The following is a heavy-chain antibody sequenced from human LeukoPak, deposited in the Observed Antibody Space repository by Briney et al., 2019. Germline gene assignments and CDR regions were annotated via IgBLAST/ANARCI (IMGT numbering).Heavy chain of an antibody. D-gene: IGHD3-9*01. CDR3: AKGRLVPDY. CDR1: GFTFSSYA. Sequence: GGSLRLSCAASGFTFSSYAMSWVRQAPGKGLEWVATISGSDGRTYYADSVRGRFTISRDNSKNTLYLQMNSLRAEDAAVYYCAKGRLVPDYWGQGILVTVSS. J-gene: IGHJ4*02. CDR2: ISGSDGRT. V-gene: IGHV3-23*01.